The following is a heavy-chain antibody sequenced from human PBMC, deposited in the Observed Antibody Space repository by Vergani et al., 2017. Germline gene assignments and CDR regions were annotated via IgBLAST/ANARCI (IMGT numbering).Heavy chain of an antibody. CDR1: GFTFSSYA. CDR3: ARLVTNAFDI. V-gene: IGHV3-23*03. CDR2: IYSGGSST. J-gene: IGHJ3*02. D-gene: IGHD2-21*02. Sequence: EVQLLESGGGLVQPGGSLRLSCAASGFTFSSYAMSWVRQAPGKGLEWVSVIYSGGSSTYYADSVKGRFTISRDNAKNSLYLQMNSLRAEDTAVYYCARLVTNAFDIWGQGTMVTVSS.